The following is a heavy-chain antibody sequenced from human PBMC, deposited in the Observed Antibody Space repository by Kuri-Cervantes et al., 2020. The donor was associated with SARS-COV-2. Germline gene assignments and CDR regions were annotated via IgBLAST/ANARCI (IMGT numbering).Heavy chain of an antibody. CDR2: ISSSSSYI. J-gene: IGHJ6*02. D-gene: IGHD2-2*02. V-gene: IGHV3-21*01. CDR1: GFIFSNYG. Sequence: GGSLRLSCEGSGFIFSNYGMNWVRQAPGKGLEWVSSISSSSSYIYYADSVKGRFTISRDNAKNSLYLQMNSLRAEDTAVYYCARDIVVVPAAIHYYYGMDVWGQGTTVTVSS. CDR3: ARDIVVVPAAIHYYYGMDV.